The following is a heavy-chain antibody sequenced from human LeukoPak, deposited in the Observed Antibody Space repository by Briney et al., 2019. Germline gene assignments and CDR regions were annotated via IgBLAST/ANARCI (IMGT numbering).Heavy chain of an antibody. D-gene: IGHD3-22*01. Sequence: SETLSLTCAVSGGSISSGGYSWSWIRQPPGKGLEWIGYIYHSGSTNYNPSLKSRVTISVDKSNNQFSLKLSSVTAADTAVYYCAREDSSGYIFDYWGQGILVTVSS. CDR2: IYHSGST. V-gene: IGHV4-30-2*01. J-gene: IGHJ4*02. CDR1: GGSISSGGYS. CDR3: AREDSSGYIFDY.